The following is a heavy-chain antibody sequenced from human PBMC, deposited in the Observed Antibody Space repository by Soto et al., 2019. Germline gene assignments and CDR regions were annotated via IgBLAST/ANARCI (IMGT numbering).Heavy chain of an antibody. V-gene: IGHV3-30*18. CDR3: AKXRXXGSSSWLYYYYYDMDV. CDR1: GFTFSSYG. D-gene: IGHD6-13*01. CDR2: ISYDGSNK. J-gene: IGHJ6*02. Sequence: QVQLVESGGGVVQPGRSLRLSCAASGFTFSSYGMHWVRQAPGKGLEWVAIISYDGSNKYYADSVKGRFTISRDNSKNTLYLQMNSLRAEDTAVXYXAKXRXXGSSSWLYYYYYDMDVWGQGTTVTVSS.